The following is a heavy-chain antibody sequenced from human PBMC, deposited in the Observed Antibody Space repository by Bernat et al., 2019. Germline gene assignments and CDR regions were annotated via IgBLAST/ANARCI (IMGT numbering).Heavy chain of an antibody. Sequence: EVQLVESGGVVVQPGGSLRLSCAASGFTFDDYTMHWVRQAPGKGLEWVSLISWDGGNTYYADSVKGRFTISRDNSKNSLYLQMNSLRTEDTALYYCAKDIGGPYYYYGMDVWGQGTTVTVSS. CDR1: GFTFDDYT. J-gene: IGHJ6*02. CDR2: ISWDGGNT. CDR3: AKDIGGPYYYYGMDV. V-gene: IGHV3-43*01.